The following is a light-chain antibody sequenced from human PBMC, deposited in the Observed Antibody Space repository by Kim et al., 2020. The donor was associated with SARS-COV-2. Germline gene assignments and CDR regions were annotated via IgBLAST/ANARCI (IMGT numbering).Light chain of an antibody. CDR2: YDS. V-gene: IGLV3-21*04. J-gene: IGLJ3*02. CDR3: QVWDSSSDHWV. Sequence: SYELTQSPSVSVAPGKTARITCGGNNIRSKSVHWYQQKPGQAPVLVIYYDSDRPSGIPERFSGSNSGNTATLTISRVEAGDEADYYCQVWDSSSDHWVFG. CDR1: NIRSKS.